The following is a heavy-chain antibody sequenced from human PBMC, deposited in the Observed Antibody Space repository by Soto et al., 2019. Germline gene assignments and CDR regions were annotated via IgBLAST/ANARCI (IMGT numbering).Heavy chain of an antibody. D-gene: IGHD6-13*01. J-gene: IGHJ6*02. CDR2: ISAYNGNT. Sequence: ASVKVSCKASGYTFTSYGISWVRQAPGQGLEWMGWISAYNGNTNYAQKLQGRVTMTTDTSTSTAYMELSSLRSEDTAVYYCARVSSVEYSSSWYLGPNYYYYGMDVWGQGTTVTVSS. V-gene: IGHV1-18*01. CDR1: GYTFTSYG. CDR3: ARVSSVEYSSSWYLGPNYYYYGMDV.